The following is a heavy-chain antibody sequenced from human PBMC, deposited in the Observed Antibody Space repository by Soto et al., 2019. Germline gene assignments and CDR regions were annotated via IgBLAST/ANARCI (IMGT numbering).Heavy chain of an antibody. Sequence: XVTLRLSGAAAGFAFSSYAMSWVRQAPGKGLDWVSAISGSGGSTYYAASVKPRFTISRDTPKNTLYLQIHRLRAEDTAVYYCAPFTGLRLGELSLYYFDYWGQGTLVTVSS. CDR3: APFTGLRLGELSLYYFDY. J-gene: IGHJ4*02. CDR1: GFAFSSYA. CDR2: ISGSGGST. D-gene: IGHD3-16*02. V-gene: IGHV3-23*01.